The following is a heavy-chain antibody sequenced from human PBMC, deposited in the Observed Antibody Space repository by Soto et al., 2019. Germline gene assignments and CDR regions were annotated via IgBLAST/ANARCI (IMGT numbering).Heavy chain of an antibody. CDR1: GGSFSGYQ. V-gene: IGHV4-34*01. CDR3: ARGLILWFGEVSRRGGYYYYMDV. D-gene: IGHD3-10*01. Sequence: QVQLQQWGAGLLKPSETLSLTCAVYGGSFSGYQWTWIRQTPGKRLEWIGEINDSGNINYNPSLKSRVTILVDTPKKQISLKLSSVTAADTAVYYWARGLILWFGEVSRRGGYYYYMDVWGKGTTVTVSS. J-gene: IGHJ6*03. CDR2: INDSGNI.